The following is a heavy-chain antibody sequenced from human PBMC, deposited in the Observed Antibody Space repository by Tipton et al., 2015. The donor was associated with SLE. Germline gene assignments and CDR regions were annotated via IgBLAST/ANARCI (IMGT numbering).Heavy chain of an antibody. D-gene: IGHD4-17*01. CDR2: ISDTGNT. V-gene: IGHV4-59*11. CDR3: ARDGVTTVTTPDYYYYYAMDV. Sequence: TLSLTCIVSGASLSGRSWAWIRQPPGKALELIVSISDTGNTYYNQSLKSRLLISIDASKKQFSLKLSSVTAADTAVYYCARDGVTTVTTPDYYYYYAMDVWGRGTTVTVSS. J-gene: IGHJ6*02. CDR1: GASLSGRS.